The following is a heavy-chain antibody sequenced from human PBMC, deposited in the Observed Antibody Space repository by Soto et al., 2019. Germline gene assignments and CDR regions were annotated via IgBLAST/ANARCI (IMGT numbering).Heavy chain of an antibody. CDR3: AKDVPTALMVYAISLGSEFDY. CDR2: ISGSGGST. Sequence: VGSLRLSCAASGFTFSSYAMSWVRQAPGKGLEWVSAISGSGGSTYYADSVKGRFTISRDNSKNTLYLQMNSLRAEDTAVYYCAKDVPTALMVYAISLGSEFDYCGQRTLVTVSS. V-gene: IGHV3-23*01. CDR1: GFTFSSYA. J-gene: IGHJ4*01. D-gene: IGHD2-8*01.